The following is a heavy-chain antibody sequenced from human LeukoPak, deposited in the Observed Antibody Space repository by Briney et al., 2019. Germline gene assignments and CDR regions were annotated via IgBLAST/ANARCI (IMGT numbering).Heavy chain of an antibody. CDR3: AKGQGVGASGTWGLIDQ. Sequence: ASVEVSCKASGYTFTSYGISWVRQAPGQGLEWMGWISAYNGNTNYAQKLQGRVTMTTDTSTSTAYMELRSLRSDDTAVYYCAKGQGVGASGTWGLIDQRGQGTLVTGSS. V-gene: IGHV1-18*01. J-gene: IGHJ4*02. CDR1: GYTFTSYG. CDR2: ISAYNGNT. D-gene: IGHD6-13*01.